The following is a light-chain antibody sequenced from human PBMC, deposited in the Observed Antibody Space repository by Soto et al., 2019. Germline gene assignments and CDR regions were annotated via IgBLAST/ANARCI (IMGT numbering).Light chain of an antibody. CDR2: DTS. CDR3: QQFDSLPFT. Sequence: DIQMTQSPSSASASVGDRVTITCRASQGISSQLAWYQQKPGKAPKLLIHDTSKLETGVPSRFSGSRSGTDFTLTISSLQPEDLATYHCQQFDSLPFTFGGGTKVDIK. V-gene: IGKV1-33*01. CDR1: QGISSQ. J-gene: IGKJ4*01.